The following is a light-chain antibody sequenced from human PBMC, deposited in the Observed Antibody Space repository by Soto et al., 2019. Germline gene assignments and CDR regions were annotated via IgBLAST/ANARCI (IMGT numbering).Light chain of an antibody. J-gene: IGKJ4*01. CDR3: QQLNSYPLT. Sequence: LRQCPDTLSLSPGERATLSCMASQSVSSSYLAWYQQKPGKAPKLLIYAASTLQSGVPSRFSGSGSGTEFTLTISSLQPEDFATYYCQQLNSYPLTSAGGTKADIK. CDR1: QSVSSSY. V-gene: IGKV1-9*01. CDR2: AAS.